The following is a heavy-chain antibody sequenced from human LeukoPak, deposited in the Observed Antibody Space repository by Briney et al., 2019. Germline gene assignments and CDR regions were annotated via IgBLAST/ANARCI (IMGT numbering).Heavy chain of an antibody. V-gene: IGHV1-8*03. CDR3: ARGLRLPTRARYYYYYMDV. CDR1: GYTFTSYD. Sequence: ASVKVSCKASGYTFTSYDINWVRQATGQGLEWMGSMNPNSGNTGYAQKFQRRVTITRNTPIGTAYKELSSLRSERTFVYYCARGLRLPTRARYYYYYMDVWGKGTTVTVSS. J-gene: IGHJ6*03. CDR2: MNPNSGNT.